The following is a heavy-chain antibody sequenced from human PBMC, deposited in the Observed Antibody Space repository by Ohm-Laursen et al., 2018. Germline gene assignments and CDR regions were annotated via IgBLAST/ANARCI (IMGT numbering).Heavy chain of an antibody. V-gene: IGHV3-21*01. CDR3: ARPGYGSGSYYNYYYYGMDV. CDR1: GFTFSSYS. CDR2: ISSSSSYI. J-gene: IGHJ6*02. D-gene: IGHD3-10*01. Sequence: GSLRLSCAASGFTFSSYSMNWVRQAPGKGLEWVSSISSSSSYIYYADSVKGRFTISRDNAKNSLYLQMNSLRAEDTAVYYCARPGYGSGSYYNYYYYGMDVWGQGTTVTVSS.